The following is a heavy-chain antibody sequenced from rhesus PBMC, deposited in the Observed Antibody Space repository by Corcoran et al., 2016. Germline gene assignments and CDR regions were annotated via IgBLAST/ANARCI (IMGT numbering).Heavy chain of an antibody. D-gene: IGHD3-9*01. CDR3: ARNPDYEDDYGYYYTGYFDL. V-gene: IGHV4-165*02. Sequence: QVQLQESGPGLVKPSETLSLPCAVSGGSISGYYWNWIRQPPGKGLEWIGYIGGSSGSTYYNPSLKSRVTISTDTSKNQFSLKLSSVTAADTAVYYCARNPDYEDDYGYYYTGYFDLWGPGTPITISS. CDR2: IGGSSGST. CDR1: GGSISGYY. J-gene: IGHJ2*01.